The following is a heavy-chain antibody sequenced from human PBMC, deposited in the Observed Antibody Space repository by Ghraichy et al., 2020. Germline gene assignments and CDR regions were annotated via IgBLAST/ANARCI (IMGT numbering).Heavy chain of an antibody. CDR1: GGSISSGGYY. V-gene: IGHV4-31*03. D-gene: IGHD3-22*01. CDR2: IYYSGST. J-gene: IGHJ6*02. Sequence: SQTLSLTCTVSGGSISSGGYYWSWIRQHPGKGLEWIGYIYYSGSTYYNPSLKSRVTISVDTSKNQFSLKLSSVTAADTTVYYCARDRLHRDSSGYYLYYYGMDVWGQGTTVTVSS. CDR3: ARDRLHRDSSGYYLYYYGMDV.